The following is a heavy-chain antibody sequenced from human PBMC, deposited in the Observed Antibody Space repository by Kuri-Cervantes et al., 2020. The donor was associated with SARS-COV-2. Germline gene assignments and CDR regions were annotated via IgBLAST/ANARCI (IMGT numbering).Heavy chain of an antibody. D-gene: IGHD1-26*01. CDR3: ARVSGSGSNWAWYFDL. CDR1: GGSFSGYY. CDR2: INHSGST. V-gene: IGHV4-34*01. Sequence: GSLRLSCAVFGGSFSGYYWSWIRQSPGKGLEWIGKINHSGSTNYNPSLKSRVTISVDTSKNQFSLKLSSVTAADTAVYHCARVSGSGSNWAWYFDLWGRGTLVTVSS. J-gene: IGHJ2*01.